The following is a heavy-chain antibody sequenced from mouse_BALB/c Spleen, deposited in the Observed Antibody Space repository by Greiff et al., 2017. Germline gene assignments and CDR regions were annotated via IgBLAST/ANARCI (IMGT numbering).Heavy chain of an antibody. Sequence: EVQLVESGPSLVKPSQSLSLTCSVTGDSITSCYWNWIRKFPGNKLEYMGYMSYSGSTYYNPSLKSRISITRDTSKNQYYLQLNSVTTADTATYYCASYDVTTAFGAMDYWGQGTSDTVSS. D-gene: IGHD1-2*01. CDR1: GDSITSCY. CDR3: ASYDVTTAFGAMDY. J-gene: IGHJ4*01. CDR2: MSYSGST. V-gene: IGHV3-8*02.